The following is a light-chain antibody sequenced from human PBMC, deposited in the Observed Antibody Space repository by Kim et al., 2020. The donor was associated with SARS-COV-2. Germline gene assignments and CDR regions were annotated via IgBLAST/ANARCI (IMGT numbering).Light chain of an antibody. CDR1: QNIHIY. CDR3: QQSYIAPYT. Sequence: SASVGDRVTITCRASQNIHIYLNLYQQKPGKAPNLLIYATSTLESGVPSRFSGSRSGTTFTRTISSLRPEDFATYYCQQSYIAPYTFGQGTKLEI. J-gene: IGKJ2*01. CDR2: ATS. V-gene: IGKV1-39*01.